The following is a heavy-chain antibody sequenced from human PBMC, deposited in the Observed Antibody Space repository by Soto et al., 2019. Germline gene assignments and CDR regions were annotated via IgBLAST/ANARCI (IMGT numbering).Heavy chain of an antibody. Sequence: SQTLSLTCDISGDRVSSNDATWDWIKKSPSRGLEWLGRTYYRSKWYNDYAVSVKSRITINPDTSKNQISLQLNSVTPEDTAVYYCVRLIGNSWLDYWGQGTLVTVSS. J-gene: IGHJ4*02. V-gene: IGHV6-1*01. D-gene: IGHD6-13*01. CDR3: VRLIGNSWLDY. CDR2: TYYRSKWYN. CDR1: GDRVSSNDAT.